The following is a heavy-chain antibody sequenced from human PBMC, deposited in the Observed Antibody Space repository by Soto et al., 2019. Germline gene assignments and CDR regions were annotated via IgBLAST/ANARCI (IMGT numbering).Heavy chain of an antibody. CDR1: GGTFSSYT. D-gene: IGHD6-13*01. J-gene: IGHJ4*02. Sequence: QVQLVQSGAEVKKPGSSVKVSCKASGGTFSSYTISWVRQAPGQGLEWMGRIIPILGIANYAQKFQGRVTITAYKPPSTAYMELSSLRSEDTAVYYCARDSSSSWYYFAYWGQGTLVTVSS. CDR2: IIPILGIA. V-gene: IGHV1-69*08. CDR3: ARDSSSSWYYFAY.